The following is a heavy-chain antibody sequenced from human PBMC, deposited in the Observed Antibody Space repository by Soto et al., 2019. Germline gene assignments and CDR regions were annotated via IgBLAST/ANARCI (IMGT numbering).Heavy chain of an antibody. D-gene: IGHD7-27*01. CDR3: ARDSSSGEGFDF. V-gene: IGHV3-33*01. CDR1: GCTFSSYG. CDR2: IWYDGNSK. Sequence: QVQLVESGGGVVQPGRSLRLSCAASGCTFSSYGMHWVRQSPGKGLEWMAVIWYDGNSKDYGDSVRGRFTVSRDNSKNTLYLQMDSLRAEDTAVYYCARDSSSGEGFDFWGQGTLVTVSS. J-gene: IGHJ4*02.